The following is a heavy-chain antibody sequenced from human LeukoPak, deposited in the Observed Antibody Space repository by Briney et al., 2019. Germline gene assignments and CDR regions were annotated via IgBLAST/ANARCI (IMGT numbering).Heavy chain of an antibody. CDR1: GGSISSYY. J-gene: IGHJ5*02. V-gene: IGHV4-59*01. Sequence: SETLSLTRTVSGGSISSYYWSWIRQPPGKGLEWIGYISYSGSTNFNPSLKSRVTISVDTSKNQFSLKLSSVTAADTAVYYCAREGTAGTNLNWFDPWGQGTLVTVSS. D-gene: IGHD1-1*01. CDR2: ISYSGST. CDR3: AREGTAGTNLNWFDP.